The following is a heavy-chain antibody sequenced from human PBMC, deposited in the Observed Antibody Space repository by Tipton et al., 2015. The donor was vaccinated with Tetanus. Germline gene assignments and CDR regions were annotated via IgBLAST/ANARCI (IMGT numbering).Heavy chain of an antibody. Sequence: SLRLSCAASGFTFRSYAMNWVRQAPGKGLEWVSAIIGGGGDTYYADSVKGRFTISRGNSKNTLYLQINSLRAEDTAVYYCAKDPGAVSRAGCSWGWPFDLWGRGTHVTASS. D-gene: IGHD2-15*01. J-gene: IGHJ2*01. CDR2: IIGGGGDT. CDR3: AKDPGAVSRAGCSWGWPFDL. CDR1: GFTFRSYA. V-gene: IGHV3-23*01.